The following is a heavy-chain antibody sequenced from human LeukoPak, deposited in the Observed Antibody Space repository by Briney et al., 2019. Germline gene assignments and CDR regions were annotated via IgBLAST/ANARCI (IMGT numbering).Heavy chain of an antibody. J-gene: IGHJ4*02. CDR2: IYYSGST. CDR3: ARYSQYYYDSNSSTRKYYFDY. D-gene: IGHD3-22*01. Sequence: SETLSLTCTVSGGSISTTDYYWSWIRQPPGKGLEWTGYIYYSGSTYYNPSLKGRVAISVDTSNNQFSLKLSSVTAADTAVYYCARYSQYYYDSNSSTRKYYFDYWGQGTLVTVSS. CDR1: GGSISTTDYY. V-gene: IGHV4-30-4*01.